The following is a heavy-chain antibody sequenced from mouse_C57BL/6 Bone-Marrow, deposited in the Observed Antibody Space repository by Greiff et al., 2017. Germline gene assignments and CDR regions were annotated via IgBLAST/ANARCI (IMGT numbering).Heavy chain of an antibody. D-gene: IGHD1-1*01. CDR1: GYTFTTYP. Sequence: QVQLQQSGAELVKPGASVKMSCKASGYTFTTYPIEWMKQNHGKSLAWIGNFHPYNDDTKYNEKFKGKATLTVEKSSSTVYLELSRLTSDDSAVYFVASGNYYGSSPSLWYFDVWGTGATVTVSS. CDR3: ASGNYYGSSPSLWYFDV. V-gene: IGHV1-47*01. J-gene: IGHJ1*03. CDR2: FHPYNDDT.